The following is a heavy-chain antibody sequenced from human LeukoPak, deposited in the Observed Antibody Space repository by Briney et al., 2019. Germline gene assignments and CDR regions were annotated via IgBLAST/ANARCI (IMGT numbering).Heavy chain of an antibody. CDR2: IRSDGNKK. J-gene: IGHJ4*02. V-gene: IGHV3-30*02. Sequence: GGSLRLSCAASVFTFSSYGMYWVRQAPGKGLEWVAFIRSDGNKKYYADSVKGRFTIPRDNSRNTLYLQMNSLRTEDTAVYYCAKDLNYGELVDSWGKGTLVTVSS. CDR3: AKDLNYGELVDS. CDR1: VFTFSSYG. D-gene: IGHD4-17*01.